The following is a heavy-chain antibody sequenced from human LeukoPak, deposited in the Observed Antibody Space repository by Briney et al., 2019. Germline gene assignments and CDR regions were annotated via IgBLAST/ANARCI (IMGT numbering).Heavy chain of an antibody. Sequence: PGGSLRLSCAASGFTFSSYAMHWVRQAPGKGLEGVAVISYDGSNKYYADSVKGRFTISRDNSKNTLYLQMNSLRAEDTAVYYCARDAAAGAYYYYGMDVWGKGTTVTVSS. CDR2: ISYDGSNK. CDR1: GFTFSSYA. D-gene: IGHD6-13*01. V-gene: IGHV3-30*04. CDR3: ARDAAAGAYYYYGMDV. J-gene: IGHJ6*04.